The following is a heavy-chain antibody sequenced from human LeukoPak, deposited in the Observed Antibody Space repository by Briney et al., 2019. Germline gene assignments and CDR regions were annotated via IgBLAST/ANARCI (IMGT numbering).Heavy chain of an antibody. CDR1: GGSISSYY. V-gene: IGHV4-59*01. D-gene: IGHD6-19*01. CDR3: ARAGYSSGWYLDY. CDR2: IYYSGST. J-gene: IGHJ4*02. Sequence: SETLSLTCTVSGGSISSYYWSWIRQPPGKGLEWIGYIYYSGSTNYNPSLKSRVTISVDTSKNQFSLKLSSVTAADTAVYYCARAGYSSGWYLDYWGQGNLVTVSS.